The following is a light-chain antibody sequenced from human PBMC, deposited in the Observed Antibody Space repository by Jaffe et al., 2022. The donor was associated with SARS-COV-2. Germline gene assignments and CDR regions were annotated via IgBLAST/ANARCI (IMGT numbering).Light chain of an antibody. CDR3: QQYGT. CDR2: DAI. J-gene: IGKJ2*01. V-gene: IGKV1-33*01. CDR1: QDITKY. Sequence: DIQLTQSPSSLSAYVGDRVTITCQASQDITKYLNWYQQKPGKAPKLLIYDAINLQIGVPSRFSGSGSGTHFTFTITSLQPEDVATYYCQQYGTFGQGTKLEIK.